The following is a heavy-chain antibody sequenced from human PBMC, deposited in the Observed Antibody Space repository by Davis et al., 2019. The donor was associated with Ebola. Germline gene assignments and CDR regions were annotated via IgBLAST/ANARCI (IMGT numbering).Heavy chain of an antibody. CDR3: ARADYIWGSYLLDY. CDR2: IRSKANSYAT. D-gene: IGHD3-16*01. Sequence: GESLKISCAASGFTFSGSAMHWVRQASGKGLEWVGRIRSKANSYATAYAASVKGRFTISRDNSKNTLYLQMNSLRAEDTAVYYCARADYIWGSYLLDYWGQGTLVTVSS. J-gene: IGHJ4*02. V-gene: IGHV3-73*01. CDR1: GFTFSGSA.